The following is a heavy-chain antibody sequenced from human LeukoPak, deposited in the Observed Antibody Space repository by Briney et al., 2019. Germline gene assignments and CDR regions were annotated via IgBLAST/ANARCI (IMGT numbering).Heavy chain of an antibody. V-gene: IGHV6-1*01. D-gene: IGHD7-27*01. J-gene: IGHJ5*02. CDR1: GDSVSSNSAA. Sequence: PSQTLSLTCAISGDSVSSNSAAWTWIRQSPSRGLEWLGRTYYRSKWYNDYAVSVKSRITINTDTSKNQFSLQLNSVTPEDTAIYYCVRDVNWGKLLSWGQGTLVTVSS. CDR2: TYYRSKWYN. CDR3: VRDVNWGKLLS.